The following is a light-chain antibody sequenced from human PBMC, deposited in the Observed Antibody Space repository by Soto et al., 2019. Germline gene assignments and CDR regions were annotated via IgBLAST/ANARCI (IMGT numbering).Light chain of an antibody. Sequence: QSALTQPRSASGSPGQSLTLSCTGTRSHDCGYNYVSWYQQHLGKAPQLMIYEVSKRPSGVPDRFSGSKSGNTASLTVSGLQAEDEADYYCSSYAGSNIYVFGTGTKLTVL. CDR2: EVS. V-gene: IGLV2-8*01. CDR1: RSHDCGYNY. CDR3: SSYAGSNIYV. J-gene: IGLJ1*01.